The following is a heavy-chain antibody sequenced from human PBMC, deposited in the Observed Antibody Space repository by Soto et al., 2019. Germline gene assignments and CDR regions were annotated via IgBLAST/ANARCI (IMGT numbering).Heavy chain of an antibody. Sequence: AGSLRLSCAASGFTFSSYDMHWVRQAPGKGLEWVAVISYDGSNKYYADSVKRRFTISRDNSKNTLYLQMNSVRAEDTAVYCCAKANILPAAMSGGWVDYGMDGWGQGTTVTVSS. V-gene: IGHV3-30*18. D-gene: IGHD2-2*01. CDR2: ISYDGSNK. J-gene: IGHJ6*02. CDR3: AKANILPAAMSGGWVDYGMDG. CDR1: GFTFSSYD.